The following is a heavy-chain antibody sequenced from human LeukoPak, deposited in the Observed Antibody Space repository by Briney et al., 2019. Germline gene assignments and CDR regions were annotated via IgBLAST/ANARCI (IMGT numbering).Heavy chain of an antibody. J-gene: IGHJ6*02. V-gene: IGHV1-69*13. D-gene: IGHD2-2*02. CDR2: IIPIFGTA. Sequence: SVKVSCKASGGTFSSYAISWVRQAPGQGLEWMGGIIPIFGTANYAQKFQGRVTITADESTSTAYMELSSLRSEDTAVYYCASPGRYCSSTSCYSYYGMDVRGQGTTVTVSS. CDR3: ASPGRYCSSTSCYSYYGMDV. CDR1: GGTFSSYA.